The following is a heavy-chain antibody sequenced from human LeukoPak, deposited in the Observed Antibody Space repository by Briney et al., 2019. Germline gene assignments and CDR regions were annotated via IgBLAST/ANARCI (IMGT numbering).Heavy chain of an antibody. CDR3: ARARRSLYYYYYMDV. CDR1: GYTFTSYD. J-gene: IGHJ6*03. Sequence: ASVKVSCKASGYTFTSYDINWVRQATGQGLEWMGWMNPNSGNTGYAQKFQGRVTITRNTSISTAYMELSSLRSEDTAVYYCARARRSLYYYYYMDVWGKGTTVTVSS. CDR2: MNPNSGNT. V-gene: IGHV1-8*03.